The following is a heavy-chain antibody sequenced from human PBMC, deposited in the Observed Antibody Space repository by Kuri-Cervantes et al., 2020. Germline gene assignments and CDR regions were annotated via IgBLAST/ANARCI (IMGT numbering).Heavy chain of an antibody. CDR2: INSDGSST. J-gene: IGHJ4*02. Sequence: GGSLRLSCAASGFTFSSYWMHWVRQAPGKGLVWVSRINSDGSSTSYADSVKGRFTISRDNAKNTLYLQMNSLRAEDTAVYYCARGGGGSGYSWFFDYWGQGTLVTVSS. CDR1: GFTFSSYW. V-gene: IGHV3-74*01. CDR3: ARGGGGSGYSWFFDY. D-gene: IGHD5-18*01.